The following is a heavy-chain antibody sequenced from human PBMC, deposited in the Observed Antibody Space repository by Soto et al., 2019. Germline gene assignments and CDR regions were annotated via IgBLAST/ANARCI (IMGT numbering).Heavy chain of an antibody. V-gene: IGHV3-33*01. CDR1: GSTFSNYG. Sequence: VQLVESGGGVVQPGRSLRLSCAASGSTFSNYGMHWVRQAPGKGPEWVAVIRYDGSNKYYGESVKGRFSISRDNSKNTLYLDINSLRTEDTAVYYCARDGGSHGPSYFDSWGQGSLVIVSS. J-gene: IGHJ4*02. CDR3: ARDGGSHGPSYFDS. D-gene: IGHD3-16*01. CDR2: IRYDGSNK.